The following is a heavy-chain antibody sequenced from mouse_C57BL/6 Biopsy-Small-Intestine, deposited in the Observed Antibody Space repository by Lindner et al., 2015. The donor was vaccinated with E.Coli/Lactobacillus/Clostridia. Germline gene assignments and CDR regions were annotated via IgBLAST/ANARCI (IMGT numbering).Heavy chain of an antibody. CDR2: IYPGSGNT. D-gene: IGHD1-1*01. V-gene: IGHV1-66*01. CDR3: ARDSYYYGSSSGY. Sequence: VQLQESGPELVKPGASVKISCKASGYSFTSYYIHWVKQRPGQGLEWIGWIYPGSGNTKYNEKFKGKATLTADTSSSTAYMQLSSLTSEDSAVYYCARDSYYYGSSSGYWGQGTTHTVSS. CDR1: GYSFTSYY. J-gene: IGHJ2*01.